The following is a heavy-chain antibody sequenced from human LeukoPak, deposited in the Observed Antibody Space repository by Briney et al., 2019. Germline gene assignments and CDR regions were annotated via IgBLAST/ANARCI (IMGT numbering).Heavy chain of an antibody. CDR2: IKQDGSEK. CDR1: GFTFSSYW. CDR3: ARLVPAAFFDY. J-gene: IGHJ4*02. D-gene: IGHD2-2*01. V-gene: IGHV3-7*01. Sequence: GGSLRLSCAASGFTFSSYWMSWVRQAPGKGREWVANIKQDGSEKYYVDSVKGRFTISRDNAKNSLYLQMNSLRAEDTAVYYCARLVPAAFFDYWGQGTLVTVSS.